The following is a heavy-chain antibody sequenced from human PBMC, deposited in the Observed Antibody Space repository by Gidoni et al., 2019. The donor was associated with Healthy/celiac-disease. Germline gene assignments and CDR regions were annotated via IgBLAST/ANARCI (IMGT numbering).Heavy chain of an antibody. CDR3: ARDGGESGGPYYGDTHYYYGIDV. Sequence: QVQLVESGGGVVQPGRSLRLSCAASGFTFSSYAMHWVRKAPGKGLEWVAVISYDGSNKYYADSVKGRFTISRDNSKNTLYLQMNSLRAEDTAVYYWARDGGESGGPYYGDTHYYYGIDVWGQGTTVTVSS. CDR1: GFTFSSYA. V-gene: IGHV3-30-3*01. D-gene: IGHD4-17*01. J-gene: IGHJ6*02. CDR2: ISYDGSNK.